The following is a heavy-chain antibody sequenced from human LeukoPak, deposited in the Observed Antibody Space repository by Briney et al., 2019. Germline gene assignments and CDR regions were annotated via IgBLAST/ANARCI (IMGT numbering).Heavy chain of an antibody. CDR2: VYYSGST. D-gene: IGHD4-17*01. J-gene: IGHJ5*02. Sequence: SETLSLTCTVSGGSISSDGYYWSWIRQHPGKGLEWSGYVYYSGSTYYNPSLKSRVTISVDTSKNQFSLKLSSVTAADTAVYYCARASSTVTHIWFDPWGQGTLVTVSS. CDR3: ARASSTVTHIWFDP. V-gene: IGHV4-31*03. CDR1: GGSISSDGYY.